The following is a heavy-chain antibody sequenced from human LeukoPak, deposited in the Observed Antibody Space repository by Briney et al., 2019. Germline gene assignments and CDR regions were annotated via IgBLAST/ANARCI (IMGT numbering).Heavy chain of an antibody. CDR1: GFTFSSYS. CDR2: ISGSSYYI. J-gene: IGHJ3*02. Sequence: GGSLRLSCAASGFTFSSYSMNWVRQAPGKGLEWVSSISGSSYYIYYADSVKGRFTISRDNSENTLYLQMNSLRAEDTAVYYCARGLVVPAAIVRVGAFDIWGQGTMVTVSS. CDR3: ARGLVVPAAIVRVGAFDI. D-gene: IGHD2-2*01. V-gene: IGHV3-21*04.